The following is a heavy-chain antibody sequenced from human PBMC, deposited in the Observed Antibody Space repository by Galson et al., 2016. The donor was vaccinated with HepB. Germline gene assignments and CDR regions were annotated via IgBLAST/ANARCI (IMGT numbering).Heavy chain of an antibody. Sequence: SLRLSCAASGFTVSSNYMSWVRQAPGKGLEWVSVIYSGGSTHYADSVKGRFTISRDNSKNTLDLQMDSLSAEDTAVYYCARVSLSASWPTNWFDPWGQGTLVTVSS. CDR3: ARVSLSASWPTNWFDP. V-gene: IGHV3-53*01. D-gene: IGHD6-25*01. CDR2: IYSGGST. J-gene: IGHJ5*02. CDR1: GFTVSSNY.